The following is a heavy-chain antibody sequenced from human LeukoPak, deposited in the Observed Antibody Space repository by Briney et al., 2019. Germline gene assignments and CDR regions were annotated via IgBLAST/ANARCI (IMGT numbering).Heavy chain of an antibody. CDR3: ARAITMMGFYYFDY. CDR2: MNPNSGNT. CDR1: GYTFTSYD. Sequence: ASVKVSCKASGYTFTSYDINWVRQAPGQGLEWMGWMNPNSGNTGYAQKFQGRVTITRNTSISTAYMELSSLRSEDTAVYYCARAITMMGFYYFDYWGQGTLVTVSS. J-gene: IGHJ4*02. D-gene: IGHD3-22*01. V-gene: IGHV1-8*03.